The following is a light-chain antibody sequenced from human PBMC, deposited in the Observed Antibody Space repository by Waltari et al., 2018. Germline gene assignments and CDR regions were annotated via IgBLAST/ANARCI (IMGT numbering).Light chain of an antibody. CDR2: TND. J-gene: IGLJ2*01. CDR1: SSNIGSNS. V-gene: IGLV1-44*01. CDR3: AVWDDSLNGPL. Sequence: QSVLTQPPSASGTPGQRVSISCSGSSSNIGSNSVNWYQQLPGTAPKLLIDTNDQRPSGVPDRFSGSKSGTSASLPISGLQSEDAAEYHYAVWDDSLNGPLFGGGTKLTVL.